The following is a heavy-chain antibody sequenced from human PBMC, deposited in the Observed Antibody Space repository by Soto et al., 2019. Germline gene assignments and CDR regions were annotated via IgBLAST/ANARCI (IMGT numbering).Heavy chain of an antibody. Sequence: QITLKESGPTLVKPTQTLTLTCSFSGFSLTTDGVGVGWVRQPPGEALEWLSLIYWDDDERYSPSLKTRLTITKDPSKNQVVLTMTNMDPVDTATYYRAHSRNLITEDAQVGDFDYWGQGILVTVSS. CDR3: AHSRNLITEDAQVGDFDY. J-gene: IGHJ4*02. CDR2: IYWDDDE. V-gene: IGHV2-5*02. CDR1: GFSLTTDGVG. D-gene: IGHD3-10*01.